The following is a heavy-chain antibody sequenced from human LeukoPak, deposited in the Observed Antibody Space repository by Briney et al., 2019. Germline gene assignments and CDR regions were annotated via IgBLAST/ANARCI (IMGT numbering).Heavy chain of an antibody. D-gene: IGHD3-9*01. Sequence: PGGSLRLSCAASGFTFTRSAMSWVRQAPGKGLEWVSASSGGGDTYYADSVKGRFTISRDTSKNTLYLQMNSLSAEDTAVYYCAKEGLRYFDFDFWGQGTLVTVSS. V-gene: IGHV3-23*01. CDR3: AKEGLRYFDFDF. CDR1: GFTFTRSA. CDR2: SSGGGDT. J-gene: IGHJ4*02.